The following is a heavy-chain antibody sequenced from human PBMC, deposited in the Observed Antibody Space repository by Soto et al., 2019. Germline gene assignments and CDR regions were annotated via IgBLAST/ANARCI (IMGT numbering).Heavy chain of an antibody. CDR2: ISYDGSKK. D-gene: IGHD3-22*01. CDR3: AKDTYYHDSSGYYVFDH. J-gene: IGHJ4*02. Sequence: PGGSLRLSCAASGFAFSSYGIHWVRQAPGKGLEWVAGISYDGSKKYYEDSVKGQFTISRDNSENTLHLQMNGLRAEDTAVYYCAKDTYYHDSSGYYVFDHWGQGT. V-gene: IGHV3-30*18. CDR1: GFAFSSYG.